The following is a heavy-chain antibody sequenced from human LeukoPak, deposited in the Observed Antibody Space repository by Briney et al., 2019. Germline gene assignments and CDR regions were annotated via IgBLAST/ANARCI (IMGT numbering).Heavy chain of an antibody. V-gene: IGHV4-30-4*01. CDR1: GGSISSGDYY. CDR3: ARDRLHKVGEGSHHEYAFDI. J-gene: IGHJ3*02. D-gene: IGHD3-16*02. CDR2: IYYSGST. Sequence: SQTLSLTCTVSGGSISSGDYYWSWIRQPPGKGLEWIGYIYYSGSTYYNPSLKSRVTISVDTSKNQFSLKLSSVTAADTAVYYCARDRLHKVGEGSHHEYAFDIWGQGTTVTVSS.